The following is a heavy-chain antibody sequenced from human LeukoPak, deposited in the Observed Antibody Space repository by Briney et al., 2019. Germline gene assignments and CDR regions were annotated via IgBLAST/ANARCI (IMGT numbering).Heavy chain of an antibody. J-gene: IGHJ4*02. Sequence: GGSLRLSCAASGFTFDDYAMHWVRQAPGKGLEWVSGISWNSGSIGYADSVKGRFTISRDNAKNSLYLQMNSLRAEDTALYYCAKDRSYYDSSGYYLDYWGQGTLVTVSS. V-gene: IGHV3-9*01. D-gene: IGHD3-22*01. CDR3: AKDRSYYDSSGYYLDY. CDR1: GFTFDDYA. CDR2: ISWNSGSI.